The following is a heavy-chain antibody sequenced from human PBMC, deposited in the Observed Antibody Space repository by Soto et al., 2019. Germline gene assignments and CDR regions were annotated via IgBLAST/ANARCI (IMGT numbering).Heavy chain of an antibody. CDR3: ARVPGGNAHNSFDY. D-gene: IGHD2-15*01. V-gene: IGHV1-18*01. Sequence: QGQMVQSGAEVKKPGASVKVSCKASGYSLNSYGFSWVRQAPGQGLEWMGWISAYNGNTDYAQKLQGRVTMTTDTSTSTAYMELRSLRSYDTAVYYCARVPGGNAHNSFDYWGQGTLVTVSS. CDR2: ISAYNGNT. J-gene: IGHJ4*02. CDR1: GYSLNSYG.